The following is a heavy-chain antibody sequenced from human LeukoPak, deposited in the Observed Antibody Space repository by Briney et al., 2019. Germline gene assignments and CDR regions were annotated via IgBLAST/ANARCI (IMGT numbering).Heavy chain of an antibody. J-gene: IGHJ5*02. CDR1: GFTFSSYA. V-gene: IGHV3-30-3*01. Sequence: PGGSLRLSCAASGFTFSSYAMHWVRQAPGKGLEWVAVISYDGSNKYYADSVKGRFTISRDNSKNTLYLQMNSLRAEDTAVYYCERDPRVSSSWWGPFDPWGQGTLVTVSS. CDR2: ISYDGSNK. D-gene: IGHD6-13*01. CDR3: ERDPRVSSSWWGPFDP.